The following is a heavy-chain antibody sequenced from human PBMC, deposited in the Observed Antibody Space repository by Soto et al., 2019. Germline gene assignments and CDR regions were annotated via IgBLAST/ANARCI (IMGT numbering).Heavy chain of an antibody. J-gene: IGHJ3*02. CDR2: IYYSGST. D-gene: IGHD2-15*01. Sequence: QLQLQESGPGLVKPSETLSLTCTVSGGSISSSSYYWGWIRQPPGKGLEWIGSIYYSGSTYYNPSLKSRVTISVDTSKNQFSLKLSSVTAADTAVYYCARRFVVVVASMLTDAFDIWGQGTMVTVSS. CDR1: GGSISSSSYY. V-gene: IGHV4-39*01. CDR3: ARRFVVVVASMLTDAFDI.